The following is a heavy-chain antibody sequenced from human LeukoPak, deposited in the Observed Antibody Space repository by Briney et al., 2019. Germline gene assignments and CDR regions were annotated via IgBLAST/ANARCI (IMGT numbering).Heavy chain of an antibody. V-gene: IGHV3-30*18. CDR2: ISYNGSNK. Sequence: GGSLRLSCVASGFTFSSYGTHWVRQAPGKGPGWVAVISYNGSNKYYADAVKGRFTISRDNTKNTLYLQMNSLRAEDTAVYYCAKELRDIVVVPAAVDCWGRGTLVTVS. CDR1: GFTFSSYG. J-gene: IGHJ4*02. D-gene: IGHD2-2*01. CDR3: AKELRDIVVVPAAVDC.